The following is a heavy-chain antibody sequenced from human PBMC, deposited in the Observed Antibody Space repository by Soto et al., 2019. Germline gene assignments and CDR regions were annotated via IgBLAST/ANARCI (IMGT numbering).Heavy chain of an antibody. CDR3: ARDLSDGIAAAGTDY. D-gene: IGHD6-13*01. CDR1: GFTFNNYA. Sequence: GGSLRLSCAASGFTFNNYAMSWVRQAPGKGLEWVSSISAGSTYYADSVKGRFTISRDNSKNTLYLQMNSLRAEDTAVYYCARDLSDGIAAAGTDYWGQGTLVTVSS. V-gene: IGHV3-23*01. CDR2: ISAGST. J-gene: IGHJ4*02.